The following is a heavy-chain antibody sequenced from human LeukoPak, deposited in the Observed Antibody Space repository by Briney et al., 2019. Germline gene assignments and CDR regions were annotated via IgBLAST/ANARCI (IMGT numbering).Heavy chain of an antibody. CDR2: IKQDGSEK. Sequence: PGGSLRLSCAASGFTFSSYWMSWVRQAPGKGLEWVANIKQDGSEKYYVDSVKGRFTISRDNAKNSLYLQMNSLRAEDTAVYYCAREGDSGCYYLDYWGQGTLVTVSS. V-gene: IGHV3-7*01. D-gene: IGHD1-26*01. CDR3: AREGDSGCYYLDY. J-gene: IGHJ4*02. CDR1: GFTFSSYW.